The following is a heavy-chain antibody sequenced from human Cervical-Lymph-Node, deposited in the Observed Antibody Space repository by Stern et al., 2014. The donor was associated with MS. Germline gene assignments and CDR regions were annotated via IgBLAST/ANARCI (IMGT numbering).Heavy chain of an antibody. J-gene: IGHJ4*02. V-gene: IGHV5-51*01. CDR1: GYRFTVYW. CDR3: ARGGTTYGLPRIDY. Sequence: EVQLEESGAEVKKPGESLKISCRASGYRFTVYWIGWVRQMPGKGLELMGIINPDDADTRYSPSFQGQVTISADKSISTAYLQWSSLKASDTAMYYCARGGTTYGLPRIDYWGQGSLLIVSS. D-gene: IGHD3-10*01. CDR2: INPDDADT.